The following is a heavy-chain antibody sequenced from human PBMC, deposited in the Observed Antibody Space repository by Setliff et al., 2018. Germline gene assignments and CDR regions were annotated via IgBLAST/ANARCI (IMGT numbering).Heavy chain of an antibody. D-gene: IGHD3-3*01. CDR1: GFTFSGYA. V-gene: IGHV3-23*01. CDR2: ISGSGTTT. CDR3: ARSYNFWSGPALDV. J-gene: IGHJ6*04. Sequence: PGESLKISCAASGFTFSGYAMSWVRQAPGKGLECVSVISGSGTTTYYADSVKGRLTISIDNSKNTVYLQMNSLRAEDTAVYYCARSYNFWSGPALDVWGKGTTVTVSS.